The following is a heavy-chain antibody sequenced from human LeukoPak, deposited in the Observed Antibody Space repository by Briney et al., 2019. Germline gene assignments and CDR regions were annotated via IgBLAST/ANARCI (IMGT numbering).Heavy chain of an antibody. CDR2: IYHSGST. Sequence: SETLSLTCAVSGYSISSGYYWGWIRQPPGKGLEWIGSIYHSGSTYYNPSPKSRVTISVDTSKNQFSLKLSSVTAADTAVYYCARTYYDFWSGYYPRDAFDIWGQGTMVTVSS. J-gene: IGHJ3*02. V-gene: IGHV4-38-2*01. D-gene: IGHD3-3*01. CDR1: GYSISSGYY. CDR3: ARTYYDFWSGYYPRDAFDI.